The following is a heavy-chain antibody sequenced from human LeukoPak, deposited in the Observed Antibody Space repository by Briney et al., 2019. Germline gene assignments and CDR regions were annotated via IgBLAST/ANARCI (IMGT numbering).Heavy chain of an antibody. D-gene: IGHD2-15*01. CDR3: GSGCCSGGSWYGYYWYGMVV. Sequence: PSETLSLTCTVSGGSVSSGSYYWSWIRQPPGKGLEWIGYIYYSGSTKYNPSLKSRVTISVETPKNQFSLKLSSVTAADAAVCDCGSGCCSGGSWYGYYWYGMVVWVRGATVGVCS. CDR2: IYYSGST. V-gene: IGHV4-61*01. J-gene: IGHJ6*01. CDR1: GGSVSSGSYY.